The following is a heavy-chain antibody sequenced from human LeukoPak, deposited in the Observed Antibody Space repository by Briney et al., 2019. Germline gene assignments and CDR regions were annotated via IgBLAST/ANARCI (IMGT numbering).Heavy chain of an antibody. CDR1: GYSISSGYH. CDR2: IHHTGST. D-gene: IGHD1-1*01. Sequence: SETLSLTCDVSGYSISSGYHWGWIRQPPGKGLEWIGSIHHTGSTYYKSSLKSRVTISIDTSKNQLSLKLSSVTAADTAVYYCARVPGTTGTTEFDPWGQGTLVTVSS. V-gene: IGHV4-38-2*01. J-gene: IGHJ5*02. CDR3: ARVPGTTGTTEFDP.